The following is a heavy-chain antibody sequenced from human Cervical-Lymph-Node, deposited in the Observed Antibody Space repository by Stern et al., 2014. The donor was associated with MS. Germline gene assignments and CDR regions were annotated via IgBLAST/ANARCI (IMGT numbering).Heavy chain of an antibody. V-gene: IGHV3-30*04. J-gene: IGHJ4*02. CDR1: GFVFRRYA. CDR3: SKVGSGSYLD. D-gene: IGHD1-26*01. CDR2: SSDDCRVN. Sequence: VQLVEYGGGVVQPGRSLRLTCAASGFVFRRYALHWVRQAPGKGLEWVALSSDDCRVNYYTASFKGRFTVSRDNSNNTVDLEMNSLRLEDTAVYYCSKVGSGSYLDWGQGILVTVSS.